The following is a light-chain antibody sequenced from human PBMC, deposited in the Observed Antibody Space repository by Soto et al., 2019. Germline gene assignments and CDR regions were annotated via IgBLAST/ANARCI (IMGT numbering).Light chain of an antibody. CDR2: DAS. CDR1: QSISSW. CDR3: QQYNTHPRWT. J-gene: IGKJ1*01. V-gene: IGKV1-5*01. Sequence: DLQMTQSPSTLSASVGDRVTITCRASQSISSWLAWYQQKPGTAPKLLIYDASSLESGVPSRFSGSGSGTEFTLTISSLQPDDFATYYCQQYNTHPRWTFGQGTKVEIK.